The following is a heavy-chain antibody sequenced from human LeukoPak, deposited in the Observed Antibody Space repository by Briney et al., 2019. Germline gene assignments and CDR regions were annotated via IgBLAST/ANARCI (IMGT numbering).Heavy chain of an antibody. J-gene: IGHJ3*02. Sequence: GGSLRLSCAASGFTFSSYAITWVRQAPGKGLEWVSAISDSGVNTYYADSVKGRFTISRDNSKNSLYLQMNSLRAEDTAVYYCAKLGYYDFWGGSPWDAFDIWGQGTMVTVSS. V-gene: IGHV3-23*01. CDR2: ISDSGVNT. CDR1: GFTFSSYA. D-gene: IGHD3-3*01. CDR3: AKLGYYDFWGGSPWDAFDI.